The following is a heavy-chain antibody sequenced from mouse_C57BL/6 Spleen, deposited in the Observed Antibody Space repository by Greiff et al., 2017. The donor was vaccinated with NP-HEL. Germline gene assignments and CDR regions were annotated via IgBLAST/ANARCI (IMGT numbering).Heavy chain of an antibody. CDR3: TRKGVVATYYYAMDY. D-gene: IGHD1-1*01. CDR2: IDPETGGT. J-gene: IGHJ4*01. V-gene: IGHV1-15*01. Sequence: QVQLQQSGAELVRPGASVTLSCKASGYTFTDYEMHWVKQTPVHGLEWIGAIDPETGGTAYNQKFKGKAILTADKSSSTAYMELRSLTSEDSAVYYCTRKGVVATYYYAMDYWGQGTSITVSS. CDR1: GYTFTDYE.